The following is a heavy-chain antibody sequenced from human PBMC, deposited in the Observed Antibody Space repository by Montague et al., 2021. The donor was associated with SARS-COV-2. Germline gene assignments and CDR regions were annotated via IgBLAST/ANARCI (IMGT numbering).Heavy chain of an antibody. J-gene: IGHJ3*02. D-gene: IGHD4-23*01. Sequence: SETLSLTCTPSGGSIGAYYWSWIRQPPGKGLEWIGYIDNSGSTNHNPSLESRVTMLVDTSKNPFSLKLNSVTAADTAVYYCARHGGNDAFDIWGRGTMVTVSS. V-gene: IGHV4-59*01. CDR2: IDNSGST. CDR3: ARHGGNDAFDI. CDR1: GGSIGAYY.